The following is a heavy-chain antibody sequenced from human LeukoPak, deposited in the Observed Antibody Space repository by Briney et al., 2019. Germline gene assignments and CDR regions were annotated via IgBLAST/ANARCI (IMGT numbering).Heavy chain of an antibody. J-gene: IGHJ5*02. CDR1: GGSISSGSYY. D-gene: IGHD3-10*01. CDR2: IYTSGST. Sequence: SETLSLTCTVSGGSISSGSYYWSWIRQPAGKGLEWIGRIYTSGSTNYNPSLKSRVTISVDTSKNQFSLKLSSVTAAHTAVYYFARNLWEGDYYGNNWFDPWGQGILVTVSS. V-gene: IGHV4-61*02. CDR3: ARNLWEGDYYGNNWFDP.